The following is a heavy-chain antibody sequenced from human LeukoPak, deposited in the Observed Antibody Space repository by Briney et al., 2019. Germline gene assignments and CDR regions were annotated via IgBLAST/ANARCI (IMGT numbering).Heavy chain of an antibody. CDR1: GFTFSSYA. V-gene: IGHV3-23*01. J-gene: IGHJ4*02. D-gene: IGHD2-15*01. CDR3: AKSPVSSCRGSFCYPFDY. CDR2: ISGSGGST. Sequence: GGSLRLSCAASGFTFSSYAMSWVRQAPGKGLEWVSAISGSGGSTYYADSVRGRFTISRDNSRNTLYLQMNTLRAEDTAVYFCAKSPVSSCRGSFCYPFDYWGQGNLVTVSS.